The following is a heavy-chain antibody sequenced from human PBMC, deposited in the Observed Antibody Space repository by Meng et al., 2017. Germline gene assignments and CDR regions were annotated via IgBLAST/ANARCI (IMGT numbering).Heavy chain of an antibody. V-gene: IGHV3-9*01. Sequence: SLKISCAASGFTFDDYAMHWVRQAPGKGLEWVSGISWNSGSRGYADAVKGQFTISRDNAKTSLNLQMNNLRVEDTALYYCAKAYYYSSCYIGGGFDYWGQGTRVTVSS. CDR1: GFTFDDYA. CDR2: ISWNSGSR. J-gene: IGHJ4*02. CDR3: AKAYYYSSCYIGGGFDY. D-gene: IGHD3-22*01.